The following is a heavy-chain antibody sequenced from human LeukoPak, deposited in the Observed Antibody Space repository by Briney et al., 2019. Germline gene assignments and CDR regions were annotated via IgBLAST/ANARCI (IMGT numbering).Heavy chain of an antibody. CDR3: ARGRAVAAFDI. CDR2: IYYSGST. J-gene: IGHJ3*02. Sequence: SETLSLTCTVSDGSISSSSYYWGWIRQPPGKGLEWIGSIYYSGSTYYNPSLKSRVTISVDTSKNQFSLKLSSVTAADTAVYYCARGRAVAAFDIWGQGTMVTVSS. V-gene: IGHV4-39*07. CDR1: DGSISSSSYY. D-gene: IGHD6-19*01.